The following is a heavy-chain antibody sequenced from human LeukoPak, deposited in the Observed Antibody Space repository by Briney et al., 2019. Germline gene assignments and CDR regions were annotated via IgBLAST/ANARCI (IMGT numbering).Heavy chain of an antibody. J-gene: IGHJ4*02. Sequence: PGGSLRLSCAASGFTFSTHWMSWVRQAPGKGREWVANIKPDASEKHYVDSVRGRFTISRDNAENSLYLQMNSLRAEDTAVYYCASDFGSGSFFAYWGQGTLVTVSS. V-gene: IGHV3-7*03. CDR2: IKPDASEK. D-gene: IGHD3-10*01. CDR1: GFTFSTHW. CDR3: ASDFGSGSFFAY.